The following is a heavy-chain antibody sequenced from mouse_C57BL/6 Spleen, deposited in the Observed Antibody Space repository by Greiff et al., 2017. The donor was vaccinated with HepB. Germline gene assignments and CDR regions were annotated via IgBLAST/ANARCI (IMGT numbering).Heavy chain of an antibody. Sequence: VQLKQSGPELVKPGASVKIPCKASGYTFTDYNMDWVKQSHGKSLEWIGDINPNNGGTIYNQKFKGKATLTVDKSSSTAYMELRSLTSEDTAVYYCARWGLRNYAMDYWGQGTSVTVSS. CDR3: ARWGLRNYAMDY. CDR2: INPNNGGT. CDR1: GYTFTDYN. V-gene: IGHV1-18*01. J-gene: IGHJ4*01. D-gene: IGHD2-4*01.